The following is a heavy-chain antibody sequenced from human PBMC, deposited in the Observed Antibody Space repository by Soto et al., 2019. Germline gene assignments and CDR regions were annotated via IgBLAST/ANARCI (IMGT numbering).Heavy chain of an antibody. V-gene: IGHV4-31*03. D-gene: IGHD2-15*01. J-gene: IGHJ4*02. Sequence: SETLSLTCTVSGGSISSGGYYWSWIRQHPGKGLEWIGYIYYSGSTYYNPSLKSRVTISVDTSKNQFSLKLSSVTAADTAVYYCAVVVVAATFGEVDYWGQGTLVTV. CDR2: IYYSGST. CDR3: AVVVVAATFGEVDY. CDR1: GGSISSGGYY.